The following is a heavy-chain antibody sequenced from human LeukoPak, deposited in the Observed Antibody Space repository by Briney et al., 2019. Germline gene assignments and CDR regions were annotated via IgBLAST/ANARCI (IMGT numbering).Heavy chain of an antibody. D-gene: IGHD1-26*01. V-gene: IGHV3-49*04. J-gene: IGHJ4*02. CDR1: GFTFGDYA. CDR2: IRNKAYGGTT. CDR3: IRYSGSYFDY. Sequence: GGSLSLSCTASGFTFGDYAMNWVRQAPGKGLEWVGFIRNKAYGGTTEYAASVKGRFTISRDDSKSIAYLQMNSLKTEDTAVYYCIRYSGSYFDYWGQGTLVTVSS.